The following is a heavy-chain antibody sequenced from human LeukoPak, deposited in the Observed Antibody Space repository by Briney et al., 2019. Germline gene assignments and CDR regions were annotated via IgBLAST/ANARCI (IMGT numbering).Heavy chain of an antibody. J-gene: IGHJ3*02. D-gene: IGHD2-15*01. CDR1: GGSISSYY. CDR2: IYYSGST. CDR3: ARSDTYCSGGSCPPNTFDALDI. Sequence: SETLSLTCTVSGGSISSYYWSWIRQPPGKGLEWIGYIYYSGSTKYNPSLKSRVTISIDTSKNQFSLKLNSVTAADTAVYYCARSDTYCSGGSCPPNTFDALDIWGQGTMVTVSS. V-gene: IGHV4-59*01.